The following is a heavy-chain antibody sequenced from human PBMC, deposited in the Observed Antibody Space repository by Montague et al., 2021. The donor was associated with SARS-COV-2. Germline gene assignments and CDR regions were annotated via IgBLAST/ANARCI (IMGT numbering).Heavy chain of an antibody. CDR3: ARHLRVGNRWNGFEADY. J-gene: IGHJ4*02. CDR2: IFYSGST. D-gene: IGHD1-1*01. CDR1: GDSISSTDHY. Sequence: SETLSLTCTVSGDSISSTDHYWAWMRQPPGKGLEWIASIFYSGSTYYNPSLKSRVTISVDTSKNLFSLQLNSVTPADTSVYCCARHLRVGNRWNGFEADYWGQGALVSVPS. V-gene: IGHV4-39*01.